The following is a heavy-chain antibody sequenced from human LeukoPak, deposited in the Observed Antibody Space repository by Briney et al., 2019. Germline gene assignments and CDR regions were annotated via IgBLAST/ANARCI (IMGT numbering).Heavy chain of an antibody. CDR2: IIPIFGTA. J-gene: IGHJ4*02. V-gene: IGHV1-69*05. CDR3: AREGVAGLNYFDY. D-gene: IGHD3-10*01. Sequence: ASVKVSCEASGGTFSSYAISWVRQAPGQGLEWMGGIIPIFGTANYAQKFQGRVTITTDESTSTAYMELSSLRSEDTAVYYCAREGVAGLNYFDYWGQGTLVTVSS. CDR1: GGTFSSYA.